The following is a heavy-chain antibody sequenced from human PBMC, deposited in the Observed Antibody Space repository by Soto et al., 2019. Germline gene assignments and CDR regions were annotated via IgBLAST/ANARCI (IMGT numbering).Heavy chain of an antibody. J-gene: IGHJ3*02. D-gene: IGHD3-3*01. CDR3: ARGGGVGVAGSAAFDM. CDR1: GYPVTAYY. CDR2: INPATGAA. V-gene: IGHV1-2*02. Sequence: QLHLVQSGAVVKKPGASVTVSCSASGYPVTAYYMHWVRQAPGRGLEWMGGINPATGAAKYTQTFQGRVPMARATSTRTVFMELSGLTSEDTAVFYCARGGGVGVAGSAAFDMWGQGTLVTVSS.